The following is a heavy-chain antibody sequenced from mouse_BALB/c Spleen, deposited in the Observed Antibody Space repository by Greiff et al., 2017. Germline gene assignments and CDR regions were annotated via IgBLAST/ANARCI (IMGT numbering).Heavy chain of an antibody. CDR2: ISYSGST. D-gene: IGHD3-2*01. J-gene: IGHJ3*01. V-gene: IGHV3-2*02. CDR3: AREDSSGYVSFAY. Sequence: EVKLEESGPGLVKPSQSLSLTCTVTGYSITSDYAWNWIRQFPGNKLEWMGYISYSGSTSYNPSLKSRISITRDTSKNQFFLQLNSVTTEDTATYYCAREDSSGYVSFAYWGQGTLVTVSA. CDR1: GYSITSDYA.